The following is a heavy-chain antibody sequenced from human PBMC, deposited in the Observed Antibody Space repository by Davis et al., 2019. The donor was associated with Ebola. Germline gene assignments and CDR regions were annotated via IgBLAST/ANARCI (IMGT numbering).Heavy chain of an antibody. CDR3: TTDYPLTIFGVVVDY. D-gene: IGHD3-3*01. Sequence: GGSPRLSRAASWFTFRNAWMSWVRQAPGEGLEWGGRIKSKTDGWTTDYAAPVKGRFTISRDDSKNMLYLQMNSLKTEDTAVYYCTTDYPLTIFGVVVDYWGQGTLVTVSS. J-gene: IGHJ4*02. CDR2: IKSKTDGWTT. CDR1: WFTFRNAW. V-gene: IGHV3-15*01.